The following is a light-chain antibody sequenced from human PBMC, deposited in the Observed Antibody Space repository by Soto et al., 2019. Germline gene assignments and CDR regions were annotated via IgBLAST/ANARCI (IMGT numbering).Light chain of an antibody. Sequence: QSALTQPASVSGSPGQSITISCTGTSSDFGGYNYVSWYQQHPGKAPKLMIYDVSNRPSGVSNRFSGSKSGNTASLTISGLQAEDEADYYCSSYTSSSTPLVLGTGTKVTV. V-gene: IGLV2-14*01. J-gene: IGLJ1*01. CDR3: SSYTSSSTPLV. CDR2: DVS. CDR1: SSDFGGYNY.